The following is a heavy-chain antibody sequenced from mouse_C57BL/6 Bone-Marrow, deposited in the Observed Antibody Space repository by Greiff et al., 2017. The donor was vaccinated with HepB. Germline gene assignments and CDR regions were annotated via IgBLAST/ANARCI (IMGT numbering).Heavy chain of an antibody. V-gene: IGHV1-81*01. CDR1: GYTFTSYG. Sequence: VQLQESGAELARPGASVQLSCTASGYTFTSYGISWVKQRTGQGLEWIGGISPRSGNTYYNEKFKGKATLTADKSSSTAYMELRSLTSEDSAVYCCAREGLRRAMDYWGQGTSVTVSS. CDR3: AREGLRRAMDY. D-gene: IGHD2-2*01. J-gene: IGHJ4*01. CDR2: ISPRSGNT.